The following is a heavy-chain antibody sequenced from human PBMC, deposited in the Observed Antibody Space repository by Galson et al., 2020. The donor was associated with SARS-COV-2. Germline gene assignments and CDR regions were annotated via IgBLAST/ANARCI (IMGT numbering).Heavy chain of an antibody. J-gene: IGHJ6*02. CDR2: IYTSGST. CDR1: GGSISSYY. D-gene: IGHD6-19*01. CDR3: ARVGRGGGWYEGSYYYYYGMDV. Sequence: SETLSLTCTVSGGSISSYYWGWIRQPAGKGLEWIGRIYTSGSTNYNPSLKSRVTMSVDTSKNQFSLKLSSVTAADTAVYYCARVGRGGGWYEGSYYYYYGMDVWGQGTTVTVSS. V-gene: IGHV4-4*07.